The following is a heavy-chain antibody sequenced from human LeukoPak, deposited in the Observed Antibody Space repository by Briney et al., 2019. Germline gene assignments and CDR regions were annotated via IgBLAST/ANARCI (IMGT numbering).Heavy chain of an antibody. Sequence: GGSLRLSCAVSGFILKDFPMTWVRQAPGKGLEWLSGISAGGDLTFHADSLKGRFTISRDNYKNTLYLQMDSLRAEDTAVYYCAKSLFTSAAGSGRASDIWGQGTMVTVSS. J-gene: IGHJ3*02. D-gene: IGHD3-10*01. CDR2: ISAGGDLT. CDR3: AKSLFTSAAGSGRASDI. CDR1: GFILKDFP. V-gene: IGHV3-23*01.